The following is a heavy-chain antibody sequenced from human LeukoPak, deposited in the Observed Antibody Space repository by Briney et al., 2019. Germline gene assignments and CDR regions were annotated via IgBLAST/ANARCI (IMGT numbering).Heavy chain of an antibody. Sequence: PGGSLRLSCAASGFSFSSFWMHWVRQAPGKGLVWVSRINGDGSSTNYADSVKGRFTISRDNAENTLYLQMNSLRAEDTAVYYCAASPSTSADYWGQGTLVTVS. CDR3: AASPSTSADY. CDR2: INGDGSST. D-gene: IGHD2/OR15-2a*01. J-gene: IGHJ4*02. CDR1: GFSFSSFW. V-gene: IGHV3-74*01.